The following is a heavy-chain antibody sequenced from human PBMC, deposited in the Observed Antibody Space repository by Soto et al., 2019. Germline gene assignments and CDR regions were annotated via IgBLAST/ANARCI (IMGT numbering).Heavy chain of an antibody. J-gene: IGHJ4*02. Sequence: LSLTCTVSGGSITTGGYYWSWIRQLPGKGLEWIGHRYYSESTYYNPSLKSRVSISLDTSKNQFSLKPSFVTAADTAMYYCARTKCSGGSCYSWSLDYWGQGTPVTVSS. CDR1: GGSITTGGYY. CDR3: ARTKCSGGSCYSWSLDY. CDR2: RYYSEST. V-gene: IGHV4-31*03. D-gene: IGHD2-15*01.